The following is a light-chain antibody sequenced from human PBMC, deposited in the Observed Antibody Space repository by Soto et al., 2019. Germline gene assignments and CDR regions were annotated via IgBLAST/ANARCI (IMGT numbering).Light chain of an antibody. CDR2: EVN. J-gene: IGLJ3*02. V-gene: IGLV2-23*02. Sequence: QSALIQPASVSGPPGQSITVSCTGSSDDIGNFNLVSWYQQFPGKAPKLIVYEVNKRPLGVSDRFSGSKSGNTASLTISGLQAEDEADYHCCSYAGSRWMFGGGTKLTVL. CDR3: CSYAGSRWM. CDR1: SDDIGNFNL.